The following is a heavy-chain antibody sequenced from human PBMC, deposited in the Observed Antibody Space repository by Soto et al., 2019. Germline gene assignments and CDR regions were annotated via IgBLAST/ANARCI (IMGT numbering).Heavy chain of an antibody. CDR1: GVTFSSYA. D-gene: IGHD2-21*01. CDR3: AKGSRMWTPDY. CDR2: ISTGNGNT. Sequence: GASVKVSCKASGVTFSSYAISWVRQAPGQTLEWMGWISTGNGNTKFSQKFQGRVTITRDTSATTAYMELTSLRSEDTAVYYCAKGSRMWTPDYWGQGTLVTVSS. J-gene: IGHJ4*02. V-gene: IGHV1-3*04.